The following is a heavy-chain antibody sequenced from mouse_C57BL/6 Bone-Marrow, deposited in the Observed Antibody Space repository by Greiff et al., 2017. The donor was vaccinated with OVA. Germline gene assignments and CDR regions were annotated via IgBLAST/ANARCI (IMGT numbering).Heavy chain of an antibody. CDR3: ARRGDYDRFDY. D-gene: IGHD2-4*01. CDR1: GFTFSSYG. CDR2: ISSGGSYT. V-gene: IGHV5-6*01. J-gene: IGHJ2*01. Sequence: EVQRVESGGDLVKPGGSLKLSCAASGFTFSSYGMSWVRQTPDKRLEWVATISSGGSYTYYPDSVKGRFTISRDNAKNTLYLQMSSLKSEDTAMYYCARRGDYDRFDYWGQGTTLTVSS.